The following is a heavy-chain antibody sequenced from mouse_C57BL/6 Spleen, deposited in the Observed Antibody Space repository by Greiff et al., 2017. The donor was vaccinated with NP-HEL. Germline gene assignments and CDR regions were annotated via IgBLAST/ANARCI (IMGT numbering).Heavy chain of an antibody. CDR1: GYTFTSYW. CDR3: ARSEVITTVVAPFAY. V-gene: IGHV1-7*01. J-gene: IGHJ3*01. D-gene: IGHD1-1*01. Sequence: VQVVESGAELAKPGASVKLSCKASGYTFTSYWMHWVKQRPGQGLEWIGYINPSSGYTKYNQKFKDKATLTADKSSSTAYMQLSSLTYEDSAVYYCARSEVITTVVAPFAYWGQGTLVTVSA. CDR2: INPSSGYT.